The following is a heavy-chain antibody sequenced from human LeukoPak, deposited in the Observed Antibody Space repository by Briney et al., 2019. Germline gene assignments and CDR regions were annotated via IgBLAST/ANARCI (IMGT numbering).Heavy chain of an antibody. CDR2: ISSSSSYI. Sequence: AGSLRLSCAASGFTFSSYSMNWVRQAPGKGLEWVSSISSSSSYIYYADSVKGRFTVSRDNAKKFLYLQMNSLRAEDTAVYYCARLGWLQLLPSDYWGQGTLVSVSS. CDR1: GFTFSSYS. CDR3: ARLGWLQLLPSDY. V-gene: IGHV3-21*04. D-gene: IGHD5-24*01. J-gene: IGHJ4*02.